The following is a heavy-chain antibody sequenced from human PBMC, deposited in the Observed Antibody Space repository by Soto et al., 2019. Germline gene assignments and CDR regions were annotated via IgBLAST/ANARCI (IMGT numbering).Heavy chain of an antibody. CDR2: IKSKTDGGTT. J-gene: IGHJ4*02. CDR1: GFTFSNAW. D-gene: IGHD6-19*01. Sequence: EVQLVESGGGLVKPGGSLRLSCAASGFTFSNAWMSWVRQAPGKGLEWVGRIKSKTDGGTTDYAAPVKGRFTISRDDSKTTQYLQINCLKTEDTAVYYCSTVGGYSSCWPHIDCWCQGTLVSVSS. CDR3: STVGGYSSCWPHIDC. V-gene: IGHV3-15*01.